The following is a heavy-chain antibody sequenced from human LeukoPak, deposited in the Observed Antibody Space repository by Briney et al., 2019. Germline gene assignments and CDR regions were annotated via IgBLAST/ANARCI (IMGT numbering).Heavy chain of an antibody. Sequence: GGSLRLSCAASGFTFSSYAMNWVRQAPGKGLEWVSAISGSGGGTYYSDSVKGRFTISRDNSENTLYLQMNSLRAEDTAVYYCARRITMVRGVIISPFDYWGQGTLVTVSS. CDR2: ISGSGGGT. J-gene: IGHJ4*02. CDR3: ARRITMVRGVIISPFDY. CDR1: GFTFSSYA. V-gene: IGHV3-23*01. D-gene: IGHD3-10*01.